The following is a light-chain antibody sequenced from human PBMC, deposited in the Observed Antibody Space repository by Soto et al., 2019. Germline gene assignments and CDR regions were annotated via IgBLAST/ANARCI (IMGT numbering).Light chain of an antibody. CDR3: QQFYTWPVT. Sequence: IVMTQSPATLSVSPGERXXFXXXASQGIRNHLAWYQHKPGQAPRLLISYGSAGATGIPARFSGSGSGTEFTLTINSLQSEDFAVYYCQQFYTWPVTFGGGTKVDIK. J-gene: IGKJ4*01. CDR1: QGIRNH. V-gene: IGKV3-15*01. CDR2: YGS.